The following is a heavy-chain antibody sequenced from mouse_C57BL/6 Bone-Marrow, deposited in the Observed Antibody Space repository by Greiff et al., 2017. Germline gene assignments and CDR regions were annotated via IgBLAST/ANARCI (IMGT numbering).Heavy chain of an antibody. Sequence: VQLQQPGAELVKPGASVKISCKASGYTFTSYWITWVKQRPGQGLEWIGDIYPGSGSTNYNEKFKSKATLTVDTSSSTAYMQLSSLTSEDSAVYYCASPRSTVVATPYYFDYWGQGTTLTVSS. D-gene: IGHD1-1*01. J-gene: IGHJ2*01. CDR3: ASPRSTVVATPYYFDY. CDR2: IYPGSGST. CDR1: GYTFTSYW. V-gene: IGHV1-55*01.